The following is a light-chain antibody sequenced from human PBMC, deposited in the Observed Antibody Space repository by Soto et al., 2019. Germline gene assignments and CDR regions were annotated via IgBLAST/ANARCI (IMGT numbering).Light chain of an antibody. CDR2: GAS. CDR1: QSVNSNF. J-gene: IGKJ1*01. CDR3: QQYGTSPWT. Sequence: IGLTPSPGTLSLSPGDRATLSCGASQSVNSNFLAWYQQKPGPAPRLLIYGASSRATGIPDTFSGSGSGTDFTLTISRLEPGDFAVYYCQQYGTSPWTFGQGTNVDIK. V-gene: IGKV3-20*01.